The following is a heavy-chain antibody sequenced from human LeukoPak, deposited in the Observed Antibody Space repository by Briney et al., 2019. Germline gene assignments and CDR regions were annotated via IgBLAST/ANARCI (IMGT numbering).Heavy chain of an antibody. Sequence: GGSLRLSCAASGFTFSNYAMHWVRQAPAKGLEYLSTISTNGGTTYYANSVKGRFTISRDNSKNTLYLQMGSLRAEDMAVYYCARDGFYISGSYFSYYYMDVWGKGTTVTVSS. D-gene: IGHD1-26*01. CDR1: GFTFSNYA. CDR2: ISTNGGTT. V-gene: IGHV3-64*01. CDR3: ARDGFYISGSYFSYYYMDV. J-gene: IGHJ6*03.